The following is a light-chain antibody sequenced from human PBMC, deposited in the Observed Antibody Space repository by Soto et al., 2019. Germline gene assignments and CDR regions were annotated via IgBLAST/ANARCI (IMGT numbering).Light chain of an antibody. Sequence: AIQMTQSPSSLSASVGDRVTITCRASQGIGNDLGWYQEKPGKAPNLLIYAASNLQSGVPSRFSGSGSGTDFNLTISSLQPEDFATYYCLQDYNYPWTFGQGTKVEIK. V-gene: IGKV1-6*01. CDR3: LQDYNYPWT. CDR2: AAS. J-gene: IGKJ1*01. CDR1: QGIGND.